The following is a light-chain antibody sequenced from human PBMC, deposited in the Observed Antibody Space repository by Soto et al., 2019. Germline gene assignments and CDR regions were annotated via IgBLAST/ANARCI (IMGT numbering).Light chain of an antibody. V-gene: IGLV2-8*01. CDR1: SSDVGSYNF. CDR3: SSYTGDRDPYV. Sequence: QSALTQPPSASGSPGQSVTISCTGTSSDVGSYNFVSWYQQHPGKAPKLLIYEVTKRPSGVPDRFSGSKSANTASLTVSGLQAEDEAEYFCSSYTGDRDPYVFGPGTKLTVL. J-gene: IGLJ1*01. CDR2: EVT.